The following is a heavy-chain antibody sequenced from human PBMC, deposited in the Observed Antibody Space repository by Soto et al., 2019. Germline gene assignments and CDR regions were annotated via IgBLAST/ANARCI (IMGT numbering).Heavy chain of an antibody. CDR2: IDPSDSYT. V-gene: IGHV5-10-1*01. J-gene: IGHJ6*02. CDR1: GYSFTSYW. CDR3: ARRSIAAAGDYYYGMDV. Sequence: GESLKISCKGSGYSFTSYWIDWVRQMPGKGLEWMGRIDPSDSYTNYSPSFQGHVTISADKSISTAYLLWSSLKASDTAMYYCARRSIAAAGDYYYGMDVWGQGTTVTVSS. D-gene: IGHD6-13*01.